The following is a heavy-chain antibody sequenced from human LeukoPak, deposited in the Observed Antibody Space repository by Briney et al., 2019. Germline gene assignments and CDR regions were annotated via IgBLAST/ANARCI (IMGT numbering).Heavy chain of an antibody. D-gene: IGHD6-19*01. V-gene: IGHV1-2*02. J-gene: IGHJ4*02. CDR2: INPNSGGT. CDR1: GYTFTSYY. Sequence: ASVKVSCKASGYTFTSYYMHWVRQAPGQGLEWMGWINPNSGGTNYAQKFQGRVTMTRDTSISTAYMELSRLRSDDTAVYYCAREETSIAVAIPFDYWGQGTLVTVSS. CDR3: AREETSIAVAIPFDY.